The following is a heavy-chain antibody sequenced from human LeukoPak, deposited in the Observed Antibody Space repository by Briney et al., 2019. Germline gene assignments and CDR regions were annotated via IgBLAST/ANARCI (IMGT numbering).Heavy chain of an antibody. CDR1: GFTFSSYA. Sequence: GGSLRLSCAASGFTFSSYAMSWVRQAPGKGLEWVSSISSSSSYMYYSDSVKGRFTISRDNAKNSLYLQMNGLRPEDTAVYYCARDTGTGFWSGYHYYFDSWGQGVLVTVSS. CDR3: ARDTGTGFWSGYHYYFDS. J-gene: IGHJ4*02. D-gene: IGHD3-3*01. CDR2: ISSSSSYM. V-gene: IGHV3-21*01.